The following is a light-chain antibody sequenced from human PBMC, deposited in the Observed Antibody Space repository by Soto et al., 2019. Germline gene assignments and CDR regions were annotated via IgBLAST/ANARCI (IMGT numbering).Light chain of an antibody. Sequence: QSVLTQPPSVSGAPGQRVTIACTGSSSNIGAGYDVHWYQQLPGTAPKLLIYGNSNGPSGVPDRFSGSKSGTSASLAITGLQAEDEADYYCQSYDSSLSGWVFGGGTKVTVL. J-gene: IGLJ3*02. CDR1: SSNIGAGYD. V-gene: IGLV1-40*01. CDR2: GNS. CDR3: QSYDSSLSGWV.